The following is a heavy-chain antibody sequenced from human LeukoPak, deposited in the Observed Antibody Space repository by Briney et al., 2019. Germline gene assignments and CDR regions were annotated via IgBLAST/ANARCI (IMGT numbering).Heavy chain of an antibody. V-gene: IGHV4-61*02. CDR2: ISSSGST. CDR1: GDSISSGDYY. D-gene: IGHD3-22*01. J-gene: IGHJ3*02. CDR3: ARGPYSYDSSGAFDI. Sequence: SETLSLTCTVSGDSISSGDYYWSWIRQPAGKGLEWIGRISSSGSTNYNPSLKSRVTISVDTSKNQFSLKLSSVTAADTAVYFCARGPYSYDSSGAFDIWAQGTMVTVSS.